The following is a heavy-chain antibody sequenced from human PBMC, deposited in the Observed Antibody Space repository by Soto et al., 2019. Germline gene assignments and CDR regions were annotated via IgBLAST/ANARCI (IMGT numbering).Heavy chain of an antibody. CDR3: AAGSSGYYGTDY. J-gene: IGHJ4*02. V-gene: IGHV3-9*01. D-gene: IGHD3-22*01. Sequence: GGSLRLSCAASGFTFDDYAMHWVRQAPGKGLEWVSGISWNSGSIGYADSVKGRFTISRDNAKNSLYLQMNSLRAEDTALYYCAAGSSGYYGTDYWGQGALVTVSS. CDR1: GFTFDDYA. CDR2: ISWNSGSI.